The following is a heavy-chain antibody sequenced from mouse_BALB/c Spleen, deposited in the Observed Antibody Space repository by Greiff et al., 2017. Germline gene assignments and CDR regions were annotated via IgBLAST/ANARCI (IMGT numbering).Heavy chain of an antibody. V-gene: IGHV1-12*01. CDR2: IYPGNGDT. J-gene: IGHJ2*01. CDR3: ARYPDY. Sequence: LQQPGAELVKPGASVKMSCKASGYTFTSYNMHWVKQTPGQGLEWIGAIYPGNGDTSYNQKFKGKATLTADKSSSTAYMQLSSLTSEDSAVYYCARYPDYWCQGTTLTVSS. CDR1: GYTFTSYN.